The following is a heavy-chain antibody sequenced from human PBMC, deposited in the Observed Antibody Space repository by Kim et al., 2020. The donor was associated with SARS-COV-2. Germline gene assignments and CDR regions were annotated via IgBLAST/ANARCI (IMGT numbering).Heavy chain of an antibody. V-gene: IGHV3-74*01. CDR2: DGGSR. J-gene: IGHJ4*02. Sequence: DGGSRYYEGSVKGRFTNSRDNAKSMVYLQMNSLRVDDTAIYYCTSIFEYWGQGALVTVSS. D-gene: IGHD3-3*02. CDR3: TSIFEY.